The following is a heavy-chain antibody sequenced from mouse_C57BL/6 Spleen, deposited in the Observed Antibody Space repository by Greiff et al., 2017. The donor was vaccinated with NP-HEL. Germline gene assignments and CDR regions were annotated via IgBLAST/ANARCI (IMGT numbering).Heavy chain of an antibody. J-gene: IGHJ4*01. V-gene: IGHV1-26*01. CDR3: ESSSYGYAMDY. CDR2: INPNNGGT. D-gene: IGHD1-1*01. Sequence: EVQLQQSGPELVKPGASVKISCKASGYTFTDYYMNWVKQSHGKSLEWIGDINPNNGGTSYNQKFKGKATLTVDKSSSTAYMELRSLTSEDSAVYYCESSSYGYAMDYWGQGTSVTVSS. CDR1: GYTFTDYY.